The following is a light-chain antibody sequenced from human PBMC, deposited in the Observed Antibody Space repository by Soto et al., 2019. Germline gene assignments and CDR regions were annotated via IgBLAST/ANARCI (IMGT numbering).Light chain of an antibody. CDR1: QSVSSN. J-gene: IGKJ5*01. CDR3: QQHTDWPPIT. CDR2: GAS. V-gene: IGKV3-15*01. Sequence: EIVLTQFPATLSLSPGERATLSCRASQSVSSNLAWYQQKPGQAPRLLIYGASTRATGIPARFSGSGSGTEFTLTISSLQSEDFAVYYCQQHTDWPPITFGQGTRLEIK.